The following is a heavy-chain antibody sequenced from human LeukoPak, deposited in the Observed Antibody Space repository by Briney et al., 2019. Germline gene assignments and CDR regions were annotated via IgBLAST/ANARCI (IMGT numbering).Heavy chain of an antibody. D-gene: IGHD4-17*01. Sequence: PGGSLRLSCAASGFTFSGSAMHWVRQASGKGLEWVGRIRSKANSCATAYAASVKGRFTISRDDSKNAAYLQMNSLKTEDTAVYYCTRRAVTTDYYYGMDVWGQGTTVTVSS. CDR3: TRRAVTTDYYYGMDV. CDR2: IRSKANSCAT. J-gene: IGHJ6*02. CDR1: GFTFSGSA. V-gene: IGHV3-73*01.